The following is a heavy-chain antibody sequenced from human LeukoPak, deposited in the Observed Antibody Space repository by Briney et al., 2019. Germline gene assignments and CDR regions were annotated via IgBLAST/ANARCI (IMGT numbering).Heavy chain of an antibody. Sequence: GGSLRLSCAASGFTFSSYWMHWVRQAPGKGLVWVSGIKSDGSSRRYADSVKGRFTISRDNAKNTLDLQMNSLRGEDTAVYYCARDEPDCSSTSCPREFDYWGQGTLVTVSS. V-gene: IGHV3-74*01. D-gene: IGHD2-2*01. CDR1: GFTFSSYW. CDR2: IKSDGSSR. J-gene: IGHJ4*02. CDR3: ARDEPDCSSTSCPREFDY.